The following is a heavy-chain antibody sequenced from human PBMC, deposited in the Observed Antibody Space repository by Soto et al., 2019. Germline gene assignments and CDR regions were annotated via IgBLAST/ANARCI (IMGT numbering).Heavy chain of an antibody. CDR2: ISYDGSNK. CDR1: GFTFSSYA. Sequence: ESGGGVVQPGRSLRLSCAASGFTFSSYAMHWVRQAPGKGLEWVAVISYDGSNKYYADSVKGRFTISRDNSKNTLYLQMNSLRAEDTAVYYCARGAAARPLDYWGQGTLVTVSS. V-gene: IGHV3-30-3*01. D-gene: IGHD6-6*01. CDR3: ARGAAARPLDY. J-gene: IGHJ4*02.